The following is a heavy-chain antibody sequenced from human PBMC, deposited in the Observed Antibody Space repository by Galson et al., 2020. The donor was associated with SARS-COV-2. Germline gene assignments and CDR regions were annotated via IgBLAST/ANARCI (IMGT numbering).Heavy chain of an antibody. CDR2: TFHSGGT. CDR3: ARGVAVIRGADVFDY. D-gene: IGHD3-10*01. Sequence: ASETLSLTCAVSGGSINSGGYTWNWIRQPPGKGLEWIGYTFHSGGTHYNVSLKSRVMISVDTSKNQFSLKLTSVTAADSGIYYCARGVAVIRGADVFDYWGQGALVTVSS. V-gene: IGHV4-30-2*01. J-gene: IGHJ4*02. CDR1: GGSINSGGYT.